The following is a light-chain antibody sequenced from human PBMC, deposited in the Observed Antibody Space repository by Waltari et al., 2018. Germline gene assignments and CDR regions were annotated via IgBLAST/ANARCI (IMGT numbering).Light chain of an antibody. Sequence: QSALTQPASVSGSPGQSISISCSGTSGYVGVYTLVSWYQQHPGKAPQLLIYETTKRPSGVSDRFSGSKSGNTAYLTVSGLQAEDESDYYCCSYAGSSTFVFGSGTRVTV. CDR3: CSYAGSSTFV. CDR1: SGYVGVYTL. V-gene: IGLV2-23*01. J-gene: IGLJ1*01. CDR2: ETT.